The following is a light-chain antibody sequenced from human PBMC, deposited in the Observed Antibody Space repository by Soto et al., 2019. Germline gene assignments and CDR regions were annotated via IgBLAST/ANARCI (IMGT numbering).Light chain of an antibody. CDR1: SSDVGSYNL. V-gene: IGLV2-23*02. CDR2: EVS. J-gene: IGLJ1*01. CDR3: CSYAGSSTLLYV. Sequence: QSALTHPASVSGSPGQSITISCTGTSSDVGSYNLVSWYQQHPGKAPKLMIYEVSKRPSGVSNRFSGSKSGNTASLTISGLQAEDEADYYCCSYAGSSTLLYVFGTGTKVTVL.